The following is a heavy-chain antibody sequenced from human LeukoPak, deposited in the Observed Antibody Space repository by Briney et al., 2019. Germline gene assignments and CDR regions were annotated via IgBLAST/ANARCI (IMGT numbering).Heavy chain of an antibody. CDR1: GFTFSSYE. CDR2: IIISGSTI. V-gene: IGHV3-48*03. D-gene: IGHD2-2*01. J-gene: IGHJ4*02. CDR3: AREDCSSTSCYPMDY. Sequence: GGSLTLSSAASGFTFSSYERNWARHAPGKGLVWVSYIIISGSTIYYADSVRGRFTISRDNAKNSLYLQMNSLRAEDTAVYYCAREDCSSTSCYPMDYWGQGNLVTVSA.